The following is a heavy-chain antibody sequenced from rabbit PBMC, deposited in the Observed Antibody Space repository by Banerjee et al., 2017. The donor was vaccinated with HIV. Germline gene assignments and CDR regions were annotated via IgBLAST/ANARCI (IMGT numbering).Heavy chain of an antibody. D-gene: IGHD1-1*01. CDR1: GFPFSDKTV. CDR3: ARAANNIGYCAGL. V-gene: IGHV1S45*01. CDR2: IGAGISYTI. J-gene: IGHJ3*01. Sequence: QEQLVESGGGLVKPGASLTLTCKASGFPFSDKTVMCWVRQPPGKGPEWIACIGAGISYTIYYATWAKGRFTISKTSSTTVTLQMTSLTVADTATYWCARAANNIGYCAGLWGQGTLVTVS.